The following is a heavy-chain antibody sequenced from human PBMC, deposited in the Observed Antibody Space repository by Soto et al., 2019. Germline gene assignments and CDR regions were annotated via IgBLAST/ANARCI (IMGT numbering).Heavy chain of an antibody. Sequence: SGPTLVNPTQTLTLTCTFSGFSLSTTGMGVAWIRQPPGKALEWLAVIYWHDDKRYRPSLQSRLTITQDTSKNQVVLTMTNMDPVDTATYYCAHSPDYDDSSGYYLYYYYGMDVWGQGTTVTVAS. CDR3: AHSPDYDDSSGYYLYYYYGMDV. CDR2: IYWHDDK. J-gene: IGHJ6*02. D-gene: IGHD3-22*01. V-gene: IGHV2-5*01. CDR1: GFSLSTTGMG.